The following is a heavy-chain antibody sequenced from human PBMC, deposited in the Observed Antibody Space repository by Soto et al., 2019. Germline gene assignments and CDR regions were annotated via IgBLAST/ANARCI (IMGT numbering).Heavy chain of an antibody. CDR3: ARVIAARLYYYGMDV. CDR2: IKQDGSEK. D-gene: IGHD6-6*01. V-gene: IGHV3-7*01. Sequence: GGSLRLSCAASGFTFENYWMTWFRQAPGEGLEWVANIKQDGSEKNYVGSVKGRFTIFRDNAKKSVYLQMNSLRAEDTAVYFCARVIAARLYYYGMDVWGQGTTVTVSS. J-gene: IGHJ6*02. CDR1: GFTFENYW.